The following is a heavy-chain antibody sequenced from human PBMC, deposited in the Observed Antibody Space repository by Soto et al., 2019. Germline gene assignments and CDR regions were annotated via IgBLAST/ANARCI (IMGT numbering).Heavy chain of an antibody. V-gene: IGHV1-69*01. Sequence: VKRGQSGAEGKKPGSSLKVSCKASGGTFSSYAISWVRQAPGQGLDGRGGIIAILGKANYAEKFQGRVTINARESTTKAYMELRSRRSEYTAVYYWARDLGVASIVGVTGTFDVWGQGTLVTVSS. J-gene: IGHJ3*01. CDR1: GGTFSSYA. D-gene: IGHD1-26*01. CDR2: IIAILGKA. CDR3: ARDLGVASIVGVTGTFDV.